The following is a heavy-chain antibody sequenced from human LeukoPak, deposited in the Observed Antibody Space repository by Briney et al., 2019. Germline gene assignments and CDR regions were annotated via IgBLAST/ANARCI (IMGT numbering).Heavy chain of an antibody. Sequence: GGSLRLSCAASGLTFSSYSMNWVRQAPGKGLEWVSSISSSSSYIYYADSVKGRFTISRDNAKNSLYLQMNSLRAEDTAVYYCARAIPQGYSGYDSNYYYYYGMDVWGQGTTVTVSS. CDR1: GLTFSSYS. V-gene: IGHV3-21*01. CDR3: ARAIPQGYSGYDSNYYYYYGMDV. J-gene: IGHJ6*02. D-gene: IGHD5-12*01. CDR2: ISSSSSYI.